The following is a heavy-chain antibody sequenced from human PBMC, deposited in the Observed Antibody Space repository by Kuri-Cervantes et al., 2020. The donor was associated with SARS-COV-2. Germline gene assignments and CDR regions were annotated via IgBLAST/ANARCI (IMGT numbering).Heavy chain of an antibody. CDR1: GFTFSSYA. Sequence: GGSLRLSCAASGFTFSSYAMHWVRQAPGKGLEWVAVISYDGSNKYYADSVKGRFTISRDNSKNTLYLQMNSLRVEDTAVYYCARINDYGDSSPYYYYMDVWGKGTTVTVSS. CDR3: ARINDYGDSSPYYYYMDV. D-gene: IGHD4-17*01. CDR2: ISYDGSNK. J-gene: IGHJ6*03. V-gene: IGHV3-30-3*01.